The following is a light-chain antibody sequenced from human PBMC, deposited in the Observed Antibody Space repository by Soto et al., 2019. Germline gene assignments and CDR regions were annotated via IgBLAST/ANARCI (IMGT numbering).Light chain of an antibody. V-gene: IGKV1-33*01. CDR3: QQYDNVPLT. CDR2: DAS. Sequence: DIQMTQSPSSLSASVGDRVTITCQAGQDISNSLNWYQHKPGKAPKLLIYDASRLETGVPSRFGGSGSVTDFTFTISSLQPEDIAAYYCQQYDNVPLTFGGGTKVDI. J-gene: IGKJ4*01. CDR1: QDISNS.